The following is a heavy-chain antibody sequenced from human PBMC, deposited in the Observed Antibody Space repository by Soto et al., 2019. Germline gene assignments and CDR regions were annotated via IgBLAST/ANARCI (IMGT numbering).Heavy chain of an antibody. Sequence: ASVKVSCKASGYTFTSYAMHWVRQAPGQRLEWMGWINAGNGNTKYSQKFQGRVTITRDTSASTAYMELSSLRSEDTAVYYCARSLYDILNGYLLGYYFDYWGQGTLVTVSS. CDR3: ARSLYDILNGYLLGYYFDY. J-gene: IGHJ4*02. CDR1: GYTFTSYA. V-gene: IGHV1-3*01. D-gene: IGHD3-9*01. CDR2: INAGNGNT.